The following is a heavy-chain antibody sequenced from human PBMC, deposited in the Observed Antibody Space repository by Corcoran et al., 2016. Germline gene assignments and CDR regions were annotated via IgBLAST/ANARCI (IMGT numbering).Heavy chain of an antibody. CDR2: INHSGST. Sequence: QVQLQQWGAGLLKPSETLSLTCAVYGGSFSGYYWSWIRQPPGKGLEWIGEINHSGSTNYNPSLKSRVTISVDTSKTQFSLKLSSVTAADTAVYYCARDRIAAAGLDYWGQGTLVTVSS. CDR1: GGSFSGYY. J-gene: IGHJ4*02. V-gene: IGHV4-34*01. D-gene: IGHD6-13*01. CDR3: ARDRIAAAGLDY.